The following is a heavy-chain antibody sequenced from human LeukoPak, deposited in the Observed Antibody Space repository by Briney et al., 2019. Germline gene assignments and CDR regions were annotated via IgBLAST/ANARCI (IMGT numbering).Heavy chain of an antibody. V-gene: IGHV3-21*04. CDR2: ISSSSSYI. J-gene: IGHJ4*02. CDR1: GFTFSSYS. Sequence: PGGSLRLSCAASGFTFSSYSMNWFRQAPGKGLEWVSSISSSSSYIYYADSVKGRFTISRDNAKNSLYLQMNSLKTEDTAVYYCTRHAHDNIVVVTATQTGFDYWGQGTLVTVSS. D-gene: IGHD2-21*02. CDR3: TRHAHDNIVVVTATQTGFDY.